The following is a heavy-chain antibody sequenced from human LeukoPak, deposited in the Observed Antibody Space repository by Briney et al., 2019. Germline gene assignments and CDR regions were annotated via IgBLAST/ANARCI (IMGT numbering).Heavy chain of an antibody. CDR1: GFTFSIYA. V-gene: IGHV3-30-3*01. J-gene: IGHJ4*02. Sequence: PGRSLRLSCAASGFTFSIYAIHWVRQAPGKXLEWVAGISYNGTNEYYPDSLKGRFTISRDNSKNTLYLQMNSLRAEDTALYYCARDRGGSGWYYFDYWGQGTLVTVSS. D-gene: IGHD6-19*01. CDR2: ISYNGTNE. CDR3: ARDRGGSGWYYFDY.